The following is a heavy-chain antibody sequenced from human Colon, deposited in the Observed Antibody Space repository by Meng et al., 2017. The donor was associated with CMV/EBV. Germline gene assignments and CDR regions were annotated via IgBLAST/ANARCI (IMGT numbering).Heavy chain of an antibody. CDR3: IAGEGYCSTTHCRRGYFYYALDV. J-gene: IGHJ6*02. D-gene: IGHD2-2*01. V-gene: IGHV3-15*01. CDR2: IKGKPEGETV. Sequence: GGSLRLSCAISGVTFQNAGMRWGRQAPGKGLEGGGRIKGKPEGETVDYAAPVTGRFTISRDDSKNTLYLQLNSLKIEDTALYYCIAGEGYCSTTHCRRGYFYYALDVWGQGTTVTVSS. CDR1: GVTFQNAG.